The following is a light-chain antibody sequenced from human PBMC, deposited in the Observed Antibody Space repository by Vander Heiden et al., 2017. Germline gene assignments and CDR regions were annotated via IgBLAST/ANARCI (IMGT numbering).Light chain of an antibody. Sequence: EIVLTQSPATVSLSPGVRATLSCGASQSVSSSYLAWYQQKPGLAPRLLIYAASSRATGIPDRFSGSGSGTDFTLTISRLEPEDFAVYYCQQYGSSPPWTFGQGTRVEIK. J-gene: IGKJ1*01. CDR2: AAS. CDR1: QSVSSSY. V-gene: IGKV3D-20*01. CDR3: QQYGSSPPWT.